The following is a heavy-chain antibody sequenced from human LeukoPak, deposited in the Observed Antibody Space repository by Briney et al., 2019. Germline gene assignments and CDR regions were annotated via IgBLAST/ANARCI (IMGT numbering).Heavy chain of an antibody. D-gene: IGHD6-13*01. J-gene: IGHJ3*02. CDR2: ISAYNGNT. CDR1: GYTFTSYG. V-gene: IGHV1-18*01. Sequence: ASVKVSCKASGYTFTSYGISWVRQAPGQGLEWMGWISAYNGNTNYAQKLQGRVTMTTDPSTSTAYMELRSLRSDDTAVYYCARDPRFTLRGQLAGSAFDNWGQGTMVTVSS. CDR3: ARDPRFTLRGQLAGSAFDN.